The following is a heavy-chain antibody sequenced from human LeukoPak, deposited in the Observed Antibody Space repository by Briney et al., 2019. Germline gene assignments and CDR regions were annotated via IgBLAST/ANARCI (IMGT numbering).Heavy chain of an antibody. J-gene: IGHJ4*02. CDR2: ISYDGSNK. Sequence: GGSLRLSCAASGFTFSSYSMNWVRQAPGKGLEWVAVISYDGSNKYYADSVKGRFTISRDNSKNTLYLQMNSLRAEDTAVYYCAKDDYGGNSGPGYWGQGTLVTVSS. V-gene: IGHV3-30*18. CDR3: AKDDYGGNSGPGY. D-gene: IGHD4-23*01. CDR1: GFTFSSYS.